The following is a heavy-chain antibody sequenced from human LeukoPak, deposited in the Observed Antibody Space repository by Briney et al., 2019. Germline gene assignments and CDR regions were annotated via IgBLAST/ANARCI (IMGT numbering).Heavy chain of an antibody. D-gene: IGHD3-10*01. CDR3: ASPSMVRGEGADYMDV. Sequence: ASVKVSCKASGYTFTSYYMHWVRQAPGQGLEWMGIINPSGGSTSYAQKFQGRVTMTRDMSTSTVYMELSSLRSEDTAVYYCASPSMVRGEGADYMDVWGKGTTVTVSS. CDR1: GYTFTSYY. V-gene: IGHV1-46*01. J-gene: IGHJ6*03. CDR2: INPSGGST.